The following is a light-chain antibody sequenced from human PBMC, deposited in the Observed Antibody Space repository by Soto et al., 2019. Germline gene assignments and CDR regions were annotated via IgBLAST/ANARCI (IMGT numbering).Light chain of an antibody. V-gene: IGKV3-15*01. CDR1: QSVSVY. CDR3: QQYKNWPPLT. CDR2: AAS. J-gene: IGKJ4*01. Sequence: EIILTQSPGTLSVSPGETVTLVCRASQSVSVYLAWYQQKSGQPPRLLIHAASDRATGVPARFSGSGSGTEFSLTISSLQSEDFGTYFCQQYKNWPPLTVGGLTKVDTK.